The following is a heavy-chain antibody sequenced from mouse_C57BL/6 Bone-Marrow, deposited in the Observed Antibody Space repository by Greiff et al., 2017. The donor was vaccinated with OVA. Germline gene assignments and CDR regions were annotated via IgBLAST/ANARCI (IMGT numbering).Heavy chain of an antibody. J-gene: IGHJ1*03. CDR1: GYTFTSYW. D-gene: IGHD2-4*01. Sequence: QVQLQQPGAELVKPGASVKLSCKASGYTFTSYWMQWVEQRPGQGLEWIGEIDPSDSYTNYNQKFKGKATLTVDTSSSTAYMQLSSLTSEDSAVYYCARGDYAPLYFDVWGTGTTVTVSS. CDR2: IDPSDSYT. CDR3: ARGDYAPLYFDV. V-gene: IGHV1-50*01.